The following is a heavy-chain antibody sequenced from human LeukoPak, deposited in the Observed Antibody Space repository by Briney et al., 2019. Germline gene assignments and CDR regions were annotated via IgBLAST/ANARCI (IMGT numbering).Heavy chain of an antibody. CDR2: MYHSGST. Sequence: SETLSLXCAVSGYSLSRGYYWGWIRQPPGEGLEWIGSMYHSGSTYYNPSLKSRVTISVDASKNQFSLKLSSVTAADTAVYYCARTDSSSGYYHSGRAFDVWGQGTMVTVSS. V-gene: IGHV4-38-2*01. CDR3: ARTDSSSGYYHSGRAFDV. D-gene: IGHD3-22*01. J-gene: IGHJ3*01. CDR1: GYSLSRGYY.